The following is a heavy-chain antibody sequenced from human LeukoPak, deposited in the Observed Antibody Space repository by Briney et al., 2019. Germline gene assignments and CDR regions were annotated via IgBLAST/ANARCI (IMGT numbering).Heavy chain of an antibody. J-gene: IGHJ3*02. CDR3: ASFSQLVQAFDI. D-gene: IGHD6-6*01. V-gene: IGHV1-18*01. CDR1: GYTFTSYG. CDR2: ISAYNGNT. Sequence: ASVKVSCKASGYTFTSYGISWVRQAPGQGLEWMGWISAYNGNTNYAQKLQGRVTTTTDTSTSTAYMELRSLRSDDTAVYYCASFSQLVQAFDIWGQGTMVTVSS.